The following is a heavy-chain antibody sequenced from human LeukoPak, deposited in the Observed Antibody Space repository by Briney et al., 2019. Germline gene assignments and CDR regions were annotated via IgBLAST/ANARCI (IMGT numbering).Heavy chain of an antibody. CDR2: ISYDGSNK. CDR3: AKAGYDFWSGYSRFCYYYYLDV. D-gene: IGHD3-3*01. CDR1: GFTFSSYA. J-gene: IGHJ6*03. V-gene: IGHV3-30-3*01. Sequence: GGSLRLSCAASGFTFSSYAMHWVRQAPGKGLEWVAVISYDGSNKYYADSVKGRFTISRDNSKNTLYLQMNSLRAEDTAVYYCAKAGYDFWSGYSRFCYYYYLDVWGKGTTVTVSS.